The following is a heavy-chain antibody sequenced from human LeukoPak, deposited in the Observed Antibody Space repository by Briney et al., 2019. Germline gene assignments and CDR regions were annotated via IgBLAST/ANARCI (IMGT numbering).Heavy chain of an antibody. Sequence: PGGSLRLSCAASGFTFRSYAMHWVRQAPDKGLEWVALIPYDGSNKYYADSVKGRFTISRDNSKNTVFLHMNSLRAEDTAVYYCARDRWSGSDSGNRIDYWGQGTLVTVSS. CDR2: IPYDGSNK. J-gene: IGHJ4*02. CDR3: ARDRWSGSDSGNRIDY. CDR1: GFTFRSYA. D-gene: IGHD5-12*01. V-gene: IGHV3-30*02.